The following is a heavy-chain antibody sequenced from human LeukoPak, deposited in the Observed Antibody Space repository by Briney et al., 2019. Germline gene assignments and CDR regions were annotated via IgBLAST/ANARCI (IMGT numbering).Heavy chain of an antibody. V-gene: IGHV3-33*06. Sequence: PGGSLRLSCVTSGFSLRHDGMRWGRQAPGKGRGWVAVIWSDGTNTYYGAPVKGRFTISRANFQRKVYMQMDSLRAEHTAVYYCAKDAQRGFDYSNSLDKWGQGTLVTVSS. J-gene: IGHJ4*02. D-gene: IGHD4-11*01. CDR3: AKDAQRGFDYSNSLDK. CDR2: IWSDGTNT. CDR1: GFSLRHDG.